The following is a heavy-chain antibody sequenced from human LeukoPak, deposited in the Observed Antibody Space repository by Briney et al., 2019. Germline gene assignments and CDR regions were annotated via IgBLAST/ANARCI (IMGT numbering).Heavy chain of an antibody. Sequence: GSLRLSCAASGFTFSSYSMNWVRQAPGKGLEWVSSISSSSSYIYYADSVKGRFTISRDNAKNSLYLQMNSLRAEDTAVYYCARHRGKNAFDIWGQGTMVTVSS. CDR2: ISSSSSYI. V-gene: IGHV3-21*01. D-gene: IGHD3-10*01. CDR3: ARHRGKNAFDI. CDR1: GFTFSSYS. J-gene: IGHJ3*02.